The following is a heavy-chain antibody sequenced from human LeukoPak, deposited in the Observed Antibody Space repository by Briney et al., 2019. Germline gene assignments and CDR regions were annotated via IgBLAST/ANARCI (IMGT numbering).Heavy chain of an antibody. CDR2: IYTSGST. J-gene: IGHJ5*02. CDR1: GGSISSYY. D-gene: IGHD6-19*01. Sequence: SETLSLTCTVSGGSISSYYWSWIRQPAGKGLEWIGRIYTSGSTNYNPSLKSRVTISVDTSKNQFSLKLSSVTAADTAVYYCAKGSGAWVAVAEWFDPWGQGTLVTVSS. CDR3: AKGSGAWVAVAEWFDP. V-gene: IGHV4-4*07.